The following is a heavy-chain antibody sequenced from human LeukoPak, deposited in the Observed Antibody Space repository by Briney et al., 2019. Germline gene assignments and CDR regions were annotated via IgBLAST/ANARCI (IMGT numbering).Heavy chain of an antibody. Sequence: GGSLRLSCAASGFTFSSYGIHWVRQAPGKGLEWVAFIRYDGSNKYYADSVKGRFTISRDNSKNTLYLQMNSLRAEDTAVYYCAKLNDYGDHFDYWGQGTLVTVSS. V-gene: IGHV3-30*02. CDR2: IRYDGSNK. D-gene: IGHD4-17*01. CDR3: AKLNDYGDHFDY. J-gene: IGHJ4*02. CDR1: GFTFSSYG.